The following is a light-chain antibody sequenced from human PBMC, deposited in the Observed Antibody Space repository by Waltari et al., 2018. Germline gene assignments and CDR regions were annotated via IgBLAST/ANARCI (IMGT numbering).Light chain of an antibody. Sequence: EIVLTPSPATLSLSPGERATLPCRASQSVSSYLAWYQQKPGQAPRLLIYDASNRATGIPARFSGSGSGTDFTLTISSLEPEDFAVYYCQQRSNWPLTFGPGTKVDIK. CDR3: QQRSNWPLT. CDR1: QSVSSY. V-gene: IGKV3-11*01. CDR2: DAS. J-gene: IGKJ3*01.